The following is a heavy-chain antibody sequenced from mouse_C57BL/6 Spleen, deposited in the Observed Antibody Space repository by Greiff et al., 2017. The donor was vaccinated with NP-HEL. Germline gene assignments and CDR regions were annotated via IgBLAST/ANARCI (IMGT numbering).Heavy chain of an antibody. V-gene: IGHV1-78*01. CDR3: ARMGKKTGPGFAY. CDR2: IYPRDGST. D-gene: IGHD4-1*01. Sequence: QVQLQQSDAELVKPGASVKISCKVSGYTFTDHTIHWMKQRPEQGLEWIGYIYPRDGSTKYNEKFKGKATLTVDKSSSTAYMELRSLTSEDSAVYYCARMGKKTGPGFAYWGQGTLVTVSA. J-gene: IGHJ3*01. CDR1: GYTFTDHT.